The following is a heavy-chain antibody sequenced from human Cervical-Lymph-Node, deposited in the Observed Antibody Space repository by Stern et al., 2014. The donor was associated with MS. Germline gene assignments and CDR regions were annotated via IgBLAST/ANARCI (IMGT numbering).Heavy chain of an antibody. CDR3: ANNIVATQDFDY. J-gene: IGHJ4*02. D-gene: IGHD5-12*01. V-gene: IGHV3-23*04. Sequence: VQLVESGGGLVQPGGSLRLSCAASGFTFSSYAMSWVRQAPGKGLEWVSAISGSGGSTYYADFVKGRFTISRDNSKNTLYLQMNSLRAEDTAVYYCANNIVATQDFDYWGQGTLVTVSS. CDR1: GFTFSSYA. CDR2: ISGSGGST.